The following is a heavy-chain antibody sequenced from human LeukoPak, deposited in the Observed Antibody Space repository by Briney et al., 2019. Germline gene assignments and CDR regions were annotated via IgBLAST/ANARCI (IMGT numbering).Heavy chain of an antibody. D-gene: IGHD3-3*01. CDR2: ISHNGNI. J-gene: IGHJ4*02. CDR1: GGAVNSYY. CDR3: ARGFCSDEICQVFTH. V-gene: IGHV4-59*02. Sequence: PSETLSLTCTVSGGAVNSYYWSWIRQTPGEGLKWIGYISHNGNIDYAPSLKSRVTMSIDTTKNQFSLKLTSVTAADTALYFCARGFCSDEICQVFTHWGQGTLVTVSS.